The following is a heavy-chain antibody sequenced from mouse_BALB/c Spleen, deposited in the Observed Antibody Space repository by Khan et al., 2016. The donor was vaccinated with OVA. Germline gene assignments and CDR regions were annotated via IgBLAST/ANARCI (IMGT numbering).Heavy chain of an antibody. CDR3: ARGNYYGSTSWFGY. V-gene: IGHV1-9*01. CDR1: GYTFSSYW. Sequence: QVRLQQSGAELMKPGASVKISCKATGYTFSSYWIEWVKQRPGHGLEWIGEILPGSNSSNYNERFKGKATITADTSSNTAYIQLSSLTSEDSAIYYCARGNYYGSTSWFGYWGQGTLVTVSA. D-gene: IGHD1-1*01. J-gene: IGHJ3*01. CDR2: ILPGSNSS.